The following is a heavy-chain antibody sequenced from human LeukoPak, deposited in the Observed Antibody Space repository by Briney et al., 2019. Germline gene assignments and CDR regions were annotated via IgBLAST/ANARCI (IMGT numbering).Heavy chain of an antibody. CDR1: GFTFRSYW. V-gene: IGHV3-74*01. CDR2: INSDGSST. D-gene: IGHD6-13*01. J-gene: IGHJ1*01. Sequence: GGSLRLSCAASGFTFRSYWMHWVRQAPGKGLVWVSRINSDGSSTSYADSVKGRFTISRDNSKSTLYLQMDSLRAEDTAIYYCTKAPAYSNTRYFQYWGQGTLVTVSS. CDR3: TKAPAYSNTRYFQY.